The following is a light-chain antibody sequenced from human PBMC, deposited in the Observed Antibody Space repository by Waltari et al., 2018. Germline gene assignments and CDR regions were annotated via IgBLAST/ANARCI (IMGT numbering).Light chain of an antibody. V-gene: IGKV1-5*03. J-gene: IGKJ1*01. CDR1: QSISSW. CDR3: QQYNSYSAT. Sequence: DIQMTQSPSTLSASVGYRVTIPCRASQSISSWLAWYQQKPGKAPKLLIYKASSLESGVPSRFSGSGSGTEFTLTISSLQPDDFATYYCQQYNSYSATFGQGTKVEIK. CDR2: KAS.